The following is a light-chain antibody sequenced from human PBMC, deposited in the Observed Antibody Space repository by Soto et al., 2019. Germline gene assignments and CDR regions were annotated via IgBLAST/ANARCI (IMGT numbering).Light chain of an antibody. Sequence: QSVLTQPASVSGSPGQSITISCSGTSSDVGSYSHVAWYQQFPGKTPKLIIYEVTYRPSGVSYRFSASKSGNTASLTISGLQAGDEADYYCISYTGSSTSYVFGTGTKLTVL. V-gene: IGLV2-14*01. CDR3: ISYTGSSTSYV. CDR1: SSDVGSYSH. CDR2: EVT. J-gene: IGLJ1*01.